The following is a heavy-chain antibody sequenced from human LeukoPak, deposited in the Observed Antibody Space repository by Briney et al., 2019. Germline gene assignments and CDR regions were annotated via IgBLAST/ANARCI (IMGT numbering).Heavy chain of an antibody. V-gene: IGHV4-61*02. D-gene: IGHD1-26*01. Sequence: PSETLSLTCTVSGDSISIGSYYGSWIRRPAGKGLEWIGRSYTSGSTNDNPSLKSRVTISVDTSKNQFSLKLSSVTAADTAVYYCARALSGSYSYYFDYWGQGTLVTVSS. J-gene: IGHJ4*02. CDR2: SYTSGST. CDR3: ARALSGSYSYYFDY. CDR1: GDSISIGSYY.